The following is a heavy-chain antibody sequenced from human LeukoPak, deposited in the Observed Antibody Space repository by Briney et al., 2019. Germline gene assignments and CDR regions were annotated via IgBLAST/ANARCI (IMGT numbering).Heavy chain of an antibody. CDR1: GGTFSSYA. Sequence: GASVKVSCKASGGTFSSYAISWVRQAPGQGLEWMGGIIPIFGTANYAQKFQGRVTITADKSTSTAYMELSSLRSEDTAVYYCARDSRAIFGNYYYYYMDVWGKGTTVTISS. CDR3: ARDSRAIFGNYYYYYMDV. J-gene: IGHJ6*03. D-gene: IGHD3-3*01. CDR2: IIPIFGTA. V-gene: IGHV1-69*06.